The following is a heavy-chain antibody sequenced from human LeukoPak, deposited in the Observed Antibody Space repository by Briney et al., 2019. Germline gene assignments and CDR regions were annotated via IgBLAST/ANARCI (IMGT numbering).Heavy chain of an antibody. CDR3: AKDRPEVRYYYDSSGPA. J-gene: IGHJ5*02. CDR2: ISGSGGST. V-gene: IGHV3-23*01. Sequence: GGSLRLSCAASGFTFSSYAMSWVRQAPGKGLEWVSAISGSGGSTYYADSVKGRFTISRDNSKNTLYLQMNSLRAEDTAVYYCAKDRPEVRYYYDSSGPAWGQGTLVTVSS. D-gene: IGHD3-22*01. CDR1: GFTFSSYA.